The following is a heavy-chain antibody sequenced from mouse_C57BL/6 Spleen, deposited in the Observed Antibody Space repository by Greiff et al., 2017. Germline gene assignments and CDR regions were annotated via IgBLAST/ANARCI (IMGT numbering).Heavy chain of an antibody. J-gene: IGHJ2*01. CDR2: INPSSGYP. CDR1: GYTFTSYW. Sequence: VQLQQSGAELAKPGASVKLSCKSSGYTFTSYWTHWVKQRPGQGLEGSGYINPSSGYPKYNQKFKDKATLTADKSSSTAYMQLSSLTYEDSAVYYCARPYYSNPYYFTYGGQGTTLTVSS. CDR3: ARPYYSNPYYFTY. V-gene: IGHV1-7*01. D-gene: IGHD2-5*01.